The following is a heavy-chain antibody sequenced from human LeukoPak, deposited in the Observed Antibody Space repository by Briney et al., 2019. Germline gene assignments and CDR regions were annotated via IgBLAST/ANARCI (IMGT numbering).Heavy chain of an antibody. J-gene: IGHJ4*02. CDR3: ARGRERAVAGNNLKSRIKFPRFDY. D-gene: IGHD6-19*01. V-gene: IGHV4-34*01. CDR2: INHSGST. CDR1: GGSFSGYY. Sequence: PSETLSLTCAVYGGSFSGYYWSWIRQPPGKGLEWIGEINHSGSTNYNPSLKSRVTISVDTSKNQFSLKLSSVTAADTAVYYCARGRERAVAGNNLKSRIKFPRFDYWGQGTLVTVSS.